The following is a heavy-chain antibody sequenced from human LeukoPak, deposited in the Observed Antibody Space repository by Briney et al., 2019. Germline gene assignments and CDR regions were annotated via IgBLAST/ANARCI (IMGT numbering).Heavy chain of an antibody. V-gene: IGHV1-69*04. Sequence: SVKVSCKASGGTFSSYAISWVRQAPGQGLEWMGRIIPILGIANYAQKFQGRVTITADKSTSTAYMELSSLRSEDTAVYYCARDPHYYDSSGFDYWGQGTLVTVSS. D-gene: IGHD3-22*01. J-gene: IGHJ4*02. CDR3: ARDPHYYDSSGFDY. CDR2: IIPILGIA. CDR1: GGTFSSYA.